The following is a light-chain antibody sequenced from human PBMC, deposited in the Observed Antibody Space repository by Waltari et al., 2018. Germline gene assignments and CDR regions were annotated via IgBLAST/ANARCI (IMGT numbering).Light chain of an antibody. CDR1: ALPKKY. Sequence: SYELTQSPSVSLSPGQTARITCSGDALPKKYAYWYQKKPGQAPVLMIFKDRARPSGIPERFSGYTSGTTVTLTITGVQAEDEADYYCLSPETRGSWVFGGGTKLTVL. J-gene: IGLJ2*01. CDR3: LSPETRGSWV. V-gene: IGLV3-25*03. CDR2: KDR.